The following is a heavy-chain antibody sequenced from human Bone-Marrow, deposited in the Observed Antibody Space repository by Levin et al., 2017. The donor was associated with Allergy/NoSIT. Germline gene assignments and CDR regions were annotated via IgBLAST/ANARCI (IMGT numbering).Heavy chain of an antibody. V-gene: IGHV3-11*01. CDR2: ITGDGAKT. D-gene: IGHD4-11*01. J-gene: IGHJ3*02. Sequence: GESLKISCVASGFTFGDYYMTWIRQSPGKGLEWLSYITGDGAKTHYAYSVKGRFTISMDNVKNSLYLQMTSLRPEDPAVYYCARDHVMDYGNYIPNAFDIWGQGAMVTVS. CDR1: GFTFGDYY. CDR3: ARDHVMDYGNYIPNAFDI.